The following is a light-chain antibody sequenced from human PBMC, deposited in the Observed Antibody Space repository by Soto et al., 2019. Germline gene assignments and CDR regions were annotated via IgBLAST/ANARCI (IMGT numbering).Light chain of an antibody. CDR3: QQSYNIQALT. J-gene: IGKJ4*01. CDR2: GAA. Sequence: DIQMTQSPSSLSASVGDRVAITCRASQNIRNYVNWYQQKPGKAPKVLIYGAASLQSGVPSRFSGSGSGTNFTLTINSLQPEDYATYYCQQSYNIQALTFGGGTKVEIK. CDR1: QNIRNY. V-gene: IGKV1-39*01.